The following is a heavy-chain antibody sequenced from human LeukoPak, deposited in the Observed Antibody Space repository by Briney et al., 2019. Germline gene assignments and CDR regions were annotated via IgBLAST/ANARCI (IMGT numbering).Heavy chain of an antibody. J-gene: IGHJ4*02. CDR3: ARDGDYSRWPIIDY. CDR2: ISSSSSYI. Sequence: PGGSLRLSCAASGITFSSYSMNWVRQAPGKGLEWVSSISSSSSYIYYADSVKGRFTISRDNAKNSLYLQMNSLRAEDTAVYYCARDGDYSRWPIIDYWGQGTLVTVSS. V-gene: IGHV3-21*01. D-gene: IGHD4-17*01. CDR1: GITFSSYS.